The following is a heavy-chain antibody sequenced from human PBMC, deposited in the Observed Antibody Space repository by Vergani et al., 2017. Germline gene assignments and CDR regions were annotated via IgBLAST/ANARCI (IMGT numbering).Heavy chain of an antibody. CDR3: ARDHVPQLPNYYYYYMDV. D-gene: IGHD1-7*01. CDR1: GFTFSSYS. Sequence: EVQLVESGGGLVQPGGSLRLSCAASGFTFSSYSMNWVRQAPGKGLEWVSYISSSSSTIYYADSVKGRFTISRDNAKNSLYLQMNSLRDEDTAVYYCARDHVPQLPNYYYYYMDVWGKGTTVTVSS. V-gene: IGHV3-48*02. J-gene: IGHJ6*03. CDR2: ISSSSSTI.